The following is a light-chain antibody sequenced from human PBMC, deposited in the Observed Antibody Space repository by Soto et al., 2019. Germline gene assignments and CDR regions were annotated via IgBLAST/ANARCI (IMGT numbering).Light chain of an antibody. CDR3: QQYGTSLFT. Sequence: EMVLTQSPGTLSLSPVEIGTLSVMASQSVSSNYLAWYQQKPGQAPRLLIYGASSRATGIPDRFSGSGSGTDFTLTISRLEPEDFAVYYCQQYGTSLFTFGPGTKVDIK. J-gene: IGKJ3*01. V-gene: IGKV3-20*01. CDR1: QSVSSNY. CDR2: GAS.